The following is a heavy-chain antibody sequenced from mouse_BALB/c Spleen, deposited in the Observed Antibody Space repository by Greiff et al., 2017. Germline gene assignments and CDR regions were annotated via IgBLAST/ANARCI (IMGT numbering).Heavy chain of an antibody. V-gene: IGHV5-12-2*01. Sequence: EVHLVESGGGLVQPGGSLKLSCAASGFTFSSYTMSWVRQTPEKRLEWVAYISNGGGSTYYPDTVKGRFTISRDNAKNTLYLQMSSLKSEDTAMYYCARHEELAAWFAYWGQGTLVTVSA. CDR3: ARHEELAAWFAY. J-gene: IGHJ3*01. CDR1: GFTFSSYT. CDR2: ISNGGGST.